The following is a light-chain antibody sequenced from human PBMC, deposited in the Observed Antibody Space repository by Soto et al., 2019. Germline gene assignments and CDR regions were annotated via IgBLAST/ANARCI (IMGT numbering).Light chain of an antibody. CDR3: QQTSAFPRT. CDR2: GAS. J-gene: IGKJ1*01. V-gene: IGKV1-12*01. CDR1: RDISNS. Sequence: DIQMTQSPSSLSASVGDRLTITCLASRDISNSLAWYQQTPGKAPKLLLRGASSLHRGVPSRFSGGGAGTEFTLTISSLQPEDFATYYCQQTSAFPRTFGQGTKVDIK.